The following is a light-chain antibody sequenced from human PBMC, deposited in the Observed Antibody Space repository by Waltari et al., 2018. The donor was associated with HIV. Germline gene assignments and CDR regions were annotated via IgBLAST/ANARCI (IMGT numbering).Light chain of an antibody. V-gene: IGKV3-15*01. CDR1: QSVNSN. J-gene: IGKJ1*01. Sequence: EILMTQSLATLSVSPGERATLSCRASQSVNSNFAWYQQKPGQTPRLLIYGTSTRATDIPARFSGSGSGTEFTLTISSLQSEDFAVYYCHHYNNWRETFGQGTKVEIK. CDR3: HHYNNWRET. CDR2: GTS.